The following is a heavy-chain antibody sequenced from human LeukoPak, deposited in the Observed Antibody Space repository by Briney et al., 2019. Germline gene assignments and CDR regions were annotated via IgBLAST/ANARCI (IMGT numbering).Heavy chain of an antibody. V-gene: IGHV3-48*02. D-gene: IGHD5-18*01. J-gene: IGHJ4*02. CDR1: GFTFSNYN. Sequence: QSGGSLRLSCAASGFTFSNYNMNWVRQAPGKGLEWVSYISSSSTTIYYADSVKGRFTISRDNAKNSLYLQVNSLRDEDTAVYYCARAINTHTYGYHYWGQGTLATVSS. CDR2: ISSSSTTI. CDR3: ARAINTHTYGYHY.